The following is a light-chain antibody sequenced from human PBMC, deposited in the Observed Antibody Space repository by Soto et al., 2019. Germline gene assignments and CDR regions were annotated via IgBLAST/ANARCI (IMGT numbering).Light chain of an antibody. Sequence: QSVLTQSPSASGTPGQGVTISCSGRSSNIGSNSVSWYQHLPGTAPKLVIYYTSRRPSGVPDRFSGSKSGTSASLAISGLQSEGEADYYCATWDDSLDGYFFGTGTKVTVL. V-gene: IGLV1-44*01. CDR1: SSNIGSNS. CDR3: ATWDDSLDGYF. CDR2: YTS. J-gene: IGLJ1*01.